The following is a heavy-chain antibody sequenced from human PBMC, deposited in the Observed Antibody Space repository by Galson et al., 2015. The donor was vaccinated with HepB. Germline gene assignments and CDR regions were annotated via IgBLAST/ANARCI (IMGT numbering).Heavy chain of an antibody. CDR3: ARAGPPPYYYYRMYV. Sequence: SVKVSCKASGYTFTSYYMYWVRQAPGRGLEWMGIINPSGGSTSYPQKFQGRVTMTRDTSTSTVYMELSSLRSEDTAVYYCARAGPPPYYYYRMYVWDQGTTVTVSS. J-gene: IGHJ6*02. CDR1: GYTFTSYY. CDR2: INPSGGST. V-gene: IGHV1-46*01. D-gene: IGHD1-14*01.